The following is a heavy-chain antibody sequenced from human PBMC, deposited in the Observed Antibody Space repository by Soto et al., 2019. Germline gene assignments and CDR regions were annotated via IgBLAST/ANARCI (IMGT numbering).Heavy chain of an antibody. CDR2: ISSNGGST. Sequence: GGSLRLSCSASGFTFSSYAMHWVRQAPGKGLEYVSAISSNGGSTYYADSVKGRFTISRDNSKNTLYLQMSSLRAEDTAVYYCVKDYYDSSGYVSVGYWGQGTLVTVSS. J-gene: IGHJ4*02. V-gene: IGHV3-64D*08. CDR1: GFTFSSYA. CDR3: VKDYYDSSGYVSVGY. D-gene: IGHD3-22*01.